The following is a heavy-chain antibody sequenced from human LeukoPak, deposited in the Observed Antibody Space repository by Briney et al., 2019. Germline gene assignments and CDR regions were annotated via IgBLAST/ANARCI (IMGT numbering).Heavy chain of an antibody. J-gene: IGHJ4*02. CDR1: GFTFSSYG. CDR3: ATGSGYYYDH. Sequence: PGGSLRLSCAASGFTFSSYGMHWVRQAPGKGLEWVAVIWYDGSNKYYVDSVKGRFTVSRDNSKNTLYLQMSSLRAEDTAVYYCATGSGYYYDHWGQGTLVTVSS. V-gene: IGHV3-33*01. D-gene: IGHD3-22*01. CDR2: IWYDGSNK.